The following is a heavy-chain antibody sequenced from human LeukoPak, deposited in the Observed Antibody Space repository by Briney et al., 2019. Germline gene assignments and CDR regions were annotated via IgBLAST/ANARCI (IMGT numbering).Heavy chain of an antibody. CDR1: GFTFSSYA. Sequence: AGGSLRLSCAASGFTFSSYAMSWVRQAPGKGLEWVSAISGSGGSTYYADSVKGRFTISRDNSKNTLYLQMNSLRAEDTAVYYCAKSRLRISSPFDYWGQGTLVTVSS. CDR3: AKSRLRISSPFDY. J-gene: IGHJ4*02. D-gene: IGHD5-12*01. CDR2: ISGSGGST. V-gene: IGHV3-23*01.